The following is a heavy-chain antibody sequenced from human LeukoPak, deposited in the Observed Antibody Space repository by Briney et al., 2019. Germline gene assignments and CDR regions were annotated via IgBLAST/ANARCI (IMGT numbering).Heavy chain of an antibody. CDR1: GGSISRYY. J-gene: IGHJ6*03. V-gene: IGHV4-4*07. CDR3: ARGGRDGYNLSYYYYYYMDV. D-gene: IGHD5-24*01. CDR2: IYTSGST. Sequence: SETLSLTCTVSGGSISRYYWSWIRQPAGKGLEWIGRIYTSGSTNYNPSLKSRVTMSVDTSKNQFSLKLSSVTAADTAVYYCARGGRDGYNLSYYYYYYMDVWGKGTTVTVSS.